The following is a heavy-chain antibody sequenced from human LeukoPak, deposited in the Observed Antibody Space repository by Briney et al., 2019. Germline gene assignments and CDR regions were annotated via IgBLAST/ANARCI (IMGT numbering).Heavy chain of an antibody. Sequence: GGSLRLSCAASGFTFSSLAMHWVRLAPGKGLEWVAFISYDGTNKYYTDSVKGRFTISRDNSKNTLYLQMNSLRVEDTAVYYCARNQSNYGETVFDYWGQGTLVTVSS. V-gene: IGHV3-30-3*01. CDR1: GFTFSSLA. J-gene: IGHJ4*02. CDR3: ARNQSNYGETVFDY. D-gene: IGHD4-17*01. CDR2: ISYDGTNK.